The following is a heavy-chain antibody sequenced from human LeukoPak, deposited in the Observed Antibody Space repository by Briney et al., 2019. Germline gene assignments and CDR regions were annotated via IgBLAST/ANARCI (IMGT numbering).Heavy chain of an antibody. CDR3: ARGHNWNYFLAN. CDR1: GGSISSSSYY. Sequence: SETLSLTCTVSGGSISSSSYYWGWIRQPPGKGLEWIGSIYYSGSTYYNPSLKSRVTISVDTSKNQFSLRLSSVTAADTAVYYCARGHNWNYFLANRGQGTLVTVSS. V-gene: IGHV4-39*07. J-gene: IGHJ4*02. D-gene: IGHD1-7*01. CDR2: IYYSGST.